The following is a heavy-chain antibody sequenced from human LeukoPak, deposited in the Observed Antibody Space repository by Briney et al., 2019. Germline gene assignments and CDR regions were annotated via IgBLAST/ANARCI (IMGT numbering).Heavy chain of an antibody. V-gene: IGHV3-30*04. D-gene: IGHD3-10*01. CDR1: GFTFSSYA. J-gene: IGHJ5*02. Sequence: GGSLRLSCAASGFTFSSYAMHWVRPAPGKGLEWVAVISYDGSNKYYADSVKGRFTISRDNSKNTLYLQMNSLRAEDTAVYYCARDYLLWFGEISNWFDPWGQGTLVTVSS. CDR2: ISYDGSNK. CDR3: ARDYLLWFGEISNWFDP.